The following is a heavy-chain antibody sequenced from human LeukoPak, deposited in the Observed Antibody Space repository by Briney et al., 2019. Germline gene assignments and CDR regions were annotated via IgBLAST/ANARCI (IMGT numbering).Heavy chain of an antibody. Sequence: PGRSLRLSCAASGFTFSTYAMNWVRQAPGKGLEWVSIISGSGRTIYYADSVKARFTISRDNSKNTLYLQMNSLRAEDTAIYYCARKCVTTNGKDCFDPWGQGTLVTVSS. D-gene: IGHD1/OR15-1a*01. V-gene: IGHV3-23*01. CDR3: ARKCVTTNGKDCFDP. CDR1: GFTFSTYA. CDR2: ISGSGRTI. J-gene: IGHJ5*02.